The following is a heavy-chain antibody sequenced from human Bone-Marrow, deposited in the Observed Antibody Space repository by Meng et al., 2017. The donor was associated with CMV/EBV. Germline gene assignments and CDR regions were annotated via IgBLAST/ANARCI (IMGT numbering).Heavy chain of an antibody. V-gene: IGHV3-49*04. J-gene: IGHJ4*02. CDR2: IRSKAYGGTT. CDR1: GFTFSRYA. D-gene: IGHD5-24*01. Sequence: GESLKISCAASGFTFSRYAMSWVRQAPGKGLEWVGFIRSKAYGGTTEYAASVKGRFTISRDDSKSIAYLQMNSLKTEDTAVYYCTRVWDGYKLIEYYFDYWGQGTLVTVSS. CDR3: TRVWDGYKLIEYYFDY.